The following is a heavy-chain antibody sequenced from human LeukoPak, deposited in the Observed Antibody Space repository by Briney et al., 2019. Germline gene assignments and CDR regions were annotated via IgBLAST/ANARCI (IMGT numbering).Heavy chain of an antibody. D-gene: IGHD1-14*01. Sequence: GGSLRLSCAGSGFTFNNYAMSWVRQTPRKGLEWVSTISISGDGTYYAGSVKGRFTVSRDNSKNTLYLQMNSLRAEDTAVYYCAKLHNLNSDYWGQGTLVTVSS. CDR2: ISISGDGT. CDR3: AKLHNLNSDY. V-gene: IGHV3-23*01. J-gene: IGHJ4*02. CDR1: GFTFNNYA.